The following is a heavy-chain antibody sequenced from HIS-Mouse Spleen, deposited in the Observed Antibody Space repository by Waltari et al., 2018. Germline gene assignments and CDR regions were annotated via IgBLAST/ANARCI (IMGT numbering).Heavy chain of an antibody. V-gene: IGHV3-74*01. J-gene: IGHJ3*02. Sequence: EVQLVESGGGLVQPGGSLRLSCAASGFTFSSYWMHWVRQAPGKGLVWVSRIKSDGSSTSYADSVKGRFTISRDNAKNTLYLQMNSLRAEDTAVYYCARGLGGGGAFDIWGQGTMVTVSS. CDR3: ARGLGGGGAFDI. CDR2: IKSDGSST. D-gene: IGHD2-15*01. CDR1: GFTFSSYW.